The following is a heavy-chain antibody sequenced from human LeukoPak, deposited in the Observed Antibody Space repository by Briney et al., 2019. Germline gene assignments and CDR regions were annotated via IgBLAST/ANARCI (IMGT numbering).Heavy chain of an antibody. J-gene: IGHJ5*01. V-gene: IGHV3-48*01. CDR1: GFTFSTYS. CDR3: AKEMGFCSGGSCYRWFDS. Sequence: GGSLRLSCAASGFTFSTYSMSWVRQAPGKGPEWLSYISTSSITKYYADSVKGRLTISRDDAKNSLSLQMNSLRADDTAVYYCAKEMGFCSGGSCYRWFDSWGQGTLVTVSS. CDR2: ISTSSITK. D-gene: IGHD2-15*01.